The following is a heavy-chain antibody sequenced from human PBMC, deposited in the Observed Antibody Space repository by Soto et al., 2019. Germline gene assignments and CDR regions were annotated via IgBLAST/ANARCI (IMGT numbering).Heavy chain of an antibody. CDR1: GFTFSSYA. J-gene: IGHJ4*02. CDR3: ARRGPGTYFDY. CDR2: ISGSGDST. V-gene: IGHV3-23*01. D-gene: IGHD6-13*01. Sequence: EVQLLESGGGLVQPGGSLRLSCAASGFTFSSYAMKWVRQAPRKGLEWVSVISGSGDSTYYTDSVKSRFTISRDNSKNTLYLQMNSLRAEDTAVYYCARRGPGTYFDYWGQGTLVTVSS.